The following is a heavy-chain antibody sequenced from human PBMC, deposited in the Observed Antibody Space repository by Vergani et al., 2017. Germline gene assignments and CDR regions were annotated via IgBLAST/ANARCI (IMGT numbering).Heavy chain of an antibody. D-gene: IGHD3-3*01. CDR1: GYTFTSYD. J-gene: IGHJ6*03. V-gene: IGHV1-8*01. CDR2: MNPNSGNT. CDR3: ARGPRLRFFEWYLTGDYSYYYYMDV. Sequence: QVQLVQSGAEVKKPGASVKVSCKASGYTFTSYDINWVRQATGQGLEWMGWMNPNSGNTGYAQKFQGRVTMTRNTSISTAYMELSILRSEDTAVSDCARGPRLRFFEWYLTGDYSYYYYMDVWGKGTTVTVSS.